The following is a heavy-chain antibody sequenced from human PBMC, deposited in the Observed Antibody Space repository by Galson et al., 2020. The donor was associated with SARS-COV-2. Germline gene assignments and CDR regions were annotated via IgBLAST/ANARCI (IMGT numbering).Heavy chain of an antibody. Sequence: ASETLFLTCTVSGASISSGGYYWSWIRQHPGKGLEWIGYIYSSGNTYYSPSLKSRLTMSVDTSNNQVSLTLNSVTAADTAIYYCARERHTGDIEGLEIWGRGTMVTVSS. D-gene: IGHD3-10*01. CDR1: GASISSGGYY. CDR3: ARERHTGDIEGLEI. J-gene: IGHJ3*02. V-gene: IGHV4-31*03. CDR2: IYSSGNT.